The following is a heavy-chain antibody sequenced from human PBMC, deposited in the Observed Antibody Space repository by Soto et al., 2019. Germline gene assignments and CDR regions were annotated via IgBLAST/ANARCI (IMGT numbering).Heavy chain of an antibody. J-gene: IGHJ4*02. CDR2: INHSGST. CDR3: ARIVWDCSSTSCYTPYYFDY. D-gene: IGHD2-2*02. CDR1: GGSFSGYY. Sequence: SETLSLTCAVYGGSFSGYYWSWIRQPPGKGLEWIGEINHSGSTNYNPSLKSRVTISVDTSKNQFSLKLSSVTAADTAVHYCARIVWDCSSTSCYTPYYFDYWGQGTLVTVSS. V-gene: IGHV4-34*01.